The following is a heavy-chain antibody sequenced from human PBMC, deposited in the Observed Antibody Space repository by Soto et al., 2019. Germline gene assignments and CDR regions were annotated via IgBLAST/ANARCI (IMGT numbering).Heavy chain of an antibody. V-gene: IGHV1-69*01. CDR2: IIPIFGTA. D-gene: IGHD6-19*01. CDR3: ARTRSSGWYYFDY. Sequence: QVQLVQSGDEVKKPGSSVKVSCKASGGTFSSYAISWVRQDPGQGLECMGGIIPIFGTANYAQKFQGRVTFSADESTSTAYMELSSLRSEVTAVYYCARTRSSGWYYFDYWGQGTLVTVSS. J-gene: IGHJ4*02. CDR1: GGTFSSYA.